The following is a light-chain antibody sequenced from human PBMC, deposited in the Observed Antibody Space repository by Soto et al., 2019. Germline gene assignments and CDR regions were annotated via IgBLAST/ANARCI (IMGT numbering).Light chain of an antibody. V-gene: IGKV1-27*01. CDR2: AAS. CDR3: QKYNSAPLT. J-gene: IGKJ3*01. CDR1: QGISNS. Sequence: DIQMTQSPSSVSASVGDSVTISCRASQGISNSLAWYQQRPGEVPKILIYAASTLESGVSSRFSGSGSGTDFTLTISSLQPEDVATYYCQKYNSAPLTFGPGTRVDIK.